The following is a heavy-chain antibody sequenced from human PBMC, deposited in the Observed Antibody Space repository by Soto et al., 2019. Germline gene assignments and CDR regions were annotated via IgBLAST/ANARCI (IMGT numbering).Heavy chain of an antibody. CDR3: AKNEARFYFDY. J-gene: IGHJ4*02. D-gene: IGHD6-6*01. CDR1: GFTFSSYG. V-gene: IGHV3-30*18. Sequence: LRLSCAASGFTFSSYGMHWVRQAPGKGLEWVAVISYDGSNKYYADSVKGRFTISRDNSKNTLYLQMNSLRAEDTAVYYCAKNEARFYFDYWGQGTLVTVSS. CDR2: ISYDGSNK.